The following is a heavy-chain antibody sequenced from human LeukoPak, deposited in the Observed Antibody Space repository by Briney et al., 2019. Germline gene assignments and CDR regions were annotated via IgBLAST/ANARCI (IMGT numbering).Heavy chain of an antibody. D-gene: IGHD3-3*01. CDR1: GYTFTVYH. Sequence: ASVKVSRKASGYTFTVYHMHWVRQAPGQGLEWMGIINPSDGSTTYARKFQGRVSITRDMSTSTIYMELSSLRSDDTAVYYCARSVTIFGVATLGYWGQGTPVTVSS. CDR3: ARSVTIFGVATLGY. CDR2: INPSDGST. V-gene: IGHV1-46*01. J-gene: IGHJ4*02.